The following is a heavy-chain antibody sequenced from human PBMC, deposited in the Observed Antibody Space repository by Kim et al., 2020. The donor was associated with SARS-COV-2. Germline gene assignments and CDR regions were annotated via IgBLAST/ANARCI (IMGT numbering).Heavy chain of an antibody. CDR1: GGSFSGYY. CDR3: ARGVGNWNARFDY. CDR2: INHSGST. V-gene: IGHV4-34*01. D-gene: IGHD1-20*01. Sequence: SETLSLTCAVYGGSFSGYYWSWIRQPPGKGLEWIGEINHSGSTNYNPSLKSRVTISVDTSKNQFSLKLSSVTAADTAVYYCARGVGNWNARFDYWGQGTLVTVSS. J-gene: IGHJ4*02.